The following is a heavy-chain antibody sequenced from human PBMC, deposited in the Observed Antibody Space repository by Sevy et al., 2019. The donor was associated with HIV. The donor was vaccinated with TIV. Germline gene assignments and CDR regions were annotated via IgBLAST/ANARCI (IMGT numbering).Heavy chain of an antibody. CDR1: GGSVSSGDYY. CDR3: ARDRIAAAGCHFDY. D-gene: IGHD6-13*01. V-gene: IGHV4-61*08. J-gene: IGHJ4*02. Sequence: SETLSLTCAVSGGSVSSGDYYWSWIRQPPGKGLEWIGYVSYIGSTNYSPSLKSRLTISVDTSRNQFSLKLNSVTAVDTAVYYCARDRIAAAGCHFDYWGQGILVTVSS. CDR2: VSYIGST.